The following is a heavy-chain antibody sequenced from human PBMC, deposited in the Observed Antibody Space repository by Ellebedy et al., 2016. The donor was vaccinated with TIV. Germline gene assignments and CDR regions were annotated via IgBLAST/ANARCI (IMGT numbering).Heavy chain of an antibody. D-gene: IGHD2-8*01. V-gene: IGHV5-51*01. CDR2: IFPGDSNT. Sequence: PGGSLRLSCKGSGYSFTNYWIGWVRQMPGKGLDWMGFIFPGDSNTRYSTSLQGQVTISADKSISTAYLQWSSLKASDTAMYYCVRLVSVDAQHFDDWGQGTQVTVSS. CDR1: GYSFTNYW. CDR3: VRLVSVDAQHFDD. J-gene: IGHJ4*02.